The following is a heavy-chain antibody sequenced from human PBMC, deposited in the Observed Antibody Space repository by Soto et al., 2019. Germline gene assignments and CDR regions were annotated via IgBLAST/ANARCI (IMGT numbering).Heavy chain of an antibody. V-gene: IGHV3-9*01. CDR1: GFTFDDYA. D-gene: IGHD3-22*01. J-gene: IGHJ4*02. CDR3: AKDLTNYDSSGHYFDF. Sequence: EVQLVESGGGLVQPGRSLRLSCAASGFTFDDYAMHWVRQAPGKGLAWVEGISWNSGSVGYADSVKGRFTISRDNAKNSLYLQMNSLRAEDTAFYYCAKDLTNYDSSGHYFDFWGQGTLVTVSS. CDR2: ISWNSGSV.